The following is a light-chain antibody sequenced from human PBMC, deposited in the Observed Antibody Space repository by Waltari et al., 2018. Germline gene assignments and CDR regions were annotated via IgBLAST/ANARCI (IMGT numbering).Light chain of an antibody. CDR3: QQYYSYQWT. CDR2: AAS. CDR1: QGISSY. J-gene: IGKJ1*01. V-gene: IGKV1-8*01. Sequence: AIRITQSPSSLSASTGDRVTITCRASQGISSYLAWYQQKPGKAPKLLIYAASTLQSGVPSRFSGSGSGTDFTLTISCLQSEDFETYYCQQYYSYQWTFGQGTKVEIK.